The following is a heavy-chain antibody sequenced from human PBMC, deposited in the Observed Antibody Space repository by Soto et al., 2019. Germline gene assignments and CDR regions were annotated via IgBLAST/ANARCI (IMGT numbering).Heavy chain of an antibody. V-gene: IGHV3-74*01. D-gene: IGHD3-3*01. J-gene: IGHJ5*02. Sequence: EVQLVESGGGLVQPGGFLRLSCAASGFTFSTYWMHWVRQAPGKGLVWVSRINSDGSSTRYADSVKGRFTISRDNAKNTLYLQMNSLRAEDTAVYYCARATFLEWLSPSVNWFDPWGQGTLVTVSS. CDR2: INSDGSST. CDR1: GFTFSTYW. CDR3: ARATFLEWLSPSVNWFDP.